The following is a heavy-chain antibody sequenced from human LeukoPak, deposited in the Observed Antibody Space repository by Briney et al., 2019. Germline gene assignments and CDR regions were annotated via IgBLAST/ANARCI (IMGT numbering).Heavy chain of an antibody. J-gene: IGHJ4*02. CDR2: VKSKAVGETT. V-gene: IGHV3-15*01. Sequence: GGSLILSCAASGFTFSNAWMNWVRQAPGKGLEWVARVKSKAVGETTSYAAPVKGRFSISRDDSRDMVYLQMNSLETEDTAVYYCATCNGDCYFNFWGQGTLVTVSS. D-gene: IGHD2-21*02. CDR1: GFTFSNAW. CDR3: ATCNGDCYFNF.